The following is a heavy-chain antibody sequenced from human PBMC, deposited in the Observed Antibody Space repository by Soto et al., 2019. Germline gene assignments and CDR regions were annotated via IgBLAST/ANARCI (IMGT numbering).Heavy chain of an antibody. J-gene: IGHJ4*02. CDR1: GFAFNDYA. D-gene: IGHD3-22*01. V-gene: IGHV3-30*03. Sequence: LRLSCATSGFAFNDYAMYWVRQAPGQGLEWVAMISSDGHHQFYVDNLRGRFTVSRDNSKNTPFLQMNSLRPEDTAVYYCSRGTYYPQSSGLHADYWGPGTVVTVSS. CDR2: ISSDGHHQ. CDR3: SRGTYYPQSSGLHADY.